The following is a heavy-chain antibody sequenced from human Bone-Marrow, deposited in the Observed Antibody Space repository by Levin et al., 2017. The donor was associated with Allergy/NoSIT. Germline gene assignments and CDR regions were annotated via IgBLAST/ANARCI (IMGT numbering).Heavy chain of an antibody. CDR1: GGSISSYY. D-gene: IGHD1-26*01. CDR3: ARSHYKGVGATNFDY. Sequence: SSETLSLTCSVSGGSISSYYWSWIRQPPGKGLEWIGYIYYSGSTNYNPSLKSRVTISVDTSKNQFSLKLNSVTAADTAVYYCARSHYKGVGATNFDYWGQGILVTVSS. CDR2: IYYSGST. J-gene: IGHJ4*02. V-gene: IGHV4-59*01.